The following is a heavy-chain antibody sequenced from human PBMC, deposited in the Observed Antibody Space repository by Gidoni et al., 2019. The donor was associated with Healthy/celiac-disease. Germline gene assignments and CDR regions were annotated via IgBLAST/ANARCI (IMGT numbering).Heavy chain of an antibody. D-gene: IGHD3-22*01. Sequence: EVQLVESGGGLVQPGGSLRLSCAASGFTFSRYSMTWVSQAPGKGLEWVSYISSSSSTIYYADSVKGRFTISRDNAKNSLYLQMNSLRAEDTAVYYCARDRAYYDSSGYYYGRFDYWGQGTLVTVSS. V-gene: IGHV3-48*01. J-gene: IGHJ4*02. CDR3: ARDRAYYDSSGYYYGRFDY. CDR2: ISSSSSTI. CDR1: GFTFSRYS.